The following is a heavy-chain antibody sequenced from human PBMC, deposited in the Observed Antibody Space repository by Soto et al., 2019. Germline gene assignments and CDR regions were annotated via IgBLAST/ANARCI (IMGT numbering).Heavy chain of an antibody. CDR3: ARDRLIAVTGLLRN. CDR2: ISAYDDKT. Sequence: QVQLVQSGAEVKKPGASVKVSCKTSGYPFTSYGINWVRQAPGQGAEWMGWISAYDDKTIYSQKFQGRVTLTADTSTTTPYMEWRGLRFDDTAVYYCARDRLIAVTGLLRNWGQGTLVTVSS. D-gene: IGHD6-19*01. V-gene: IGHV1-18*01. CDR1: GYPFTSYG. J-gene: IGHJ4*02.